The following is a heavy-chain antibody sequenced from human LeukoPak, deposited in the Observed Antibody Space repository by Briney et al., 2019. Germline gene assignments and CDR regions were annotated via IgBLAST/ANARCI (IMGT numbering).Heavy chain of an antibody. V-gene: IGHV3-23*01. CDR1: GFTFSSYA. J-gene: IGHJ3*02. CDR3: AKDLVATTQWLVSYAFDI. CDR2: ISGSGSST. Sequence: GGSLRLSCAASGFTFSSYAMSWVRQAPGNGLEWVSAISGSGSSTYYAASVKGRFTISRDNSKNTLYLQMNSLRAEDTAVYYCAKDLVATTQWLVSYAFDIWGQGTMVTVSS. D-gene: IGHD6-19*01.